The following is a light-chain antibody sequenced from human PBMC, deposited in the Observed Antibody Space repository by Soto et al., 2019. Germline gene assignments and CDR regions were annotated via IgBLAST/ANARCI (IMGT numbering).Light chain of an antibody. Sequence: QAVVTQPSSASGTPGQRVSISCSGSSSNIGSNYVYWYRHLPGTAPKLLIYNNNQRPSGVPDRFSGSKSGTSASLAVSGLRSEDEADYYCAAWDDSLSGVLFGGGTKLTVL. CDR1: SSNIGSNY. V-gene: IGLV1-47*01. J-gene: IGLJ2*01. CDR3: AAWDDSLSGVL. CDR2: NNN.